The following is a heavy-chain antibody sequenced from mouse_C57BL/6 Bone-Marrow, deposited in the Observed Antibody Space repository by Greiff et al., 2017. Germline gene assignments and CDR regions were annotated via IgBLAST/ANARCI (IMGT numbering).Heavy chain of an antibody. CDR1: GYTFTSYW. CDR2: IDPNRGGT. J-gene: IGHJ1*03. V-gene: IGHV1-72*01. D-gene: IGHD4-1*01. Sequence: QVQLQQPGAELVKPGASVKLSCKASGYTFTSYWMHWVKQRPGRGLEWIGRIDPNRGGTKYNEKFKSKATLTVDKPSRTAYMQRSSPSSEDAAVYYGARNWEYPLWYFDVWGTGTTVTVSS. CDR3: ARNWEYPLWYFDV.